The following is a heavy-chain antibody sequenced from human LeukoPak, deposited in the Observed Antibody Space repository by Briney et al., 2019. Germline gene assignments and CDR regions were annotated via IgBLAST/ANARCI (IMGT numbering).Heavy chain of an antibody. V-gene: IGHV1-69*13. Sequence: ASVKVSCKASGGTLSSYAISWVRQAPGQGLEWMGGIIPIFGTANYAQKFQGRVTITADESTSTAYMELSSLRSDDTAVYYCARNSVETYYYDSSGYGAFDIWGQGTMVTVSS. J-gene: IGHJ3*02. CDR2: IIPIFGTA. CDR1: GGTLSSYA. CDR3: ARNSVETYYYDSSGYGAFDI. D-gene: IGHD3-22*01.